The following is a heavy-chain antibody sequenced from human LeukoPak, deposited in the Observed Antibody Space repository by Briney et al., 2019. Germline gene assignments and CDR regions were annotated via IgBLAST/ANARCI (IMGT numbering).Heavy chain of an antibody. V-gene: IGHV1-18*01. CDR1: GYTFTSYG. D-gene: IGHD3-16*02. Sequence: ASVKVSCKASGYTFTSYGISWVRQAPGQGLEWMGRISTYKNNTNYAQKLQGRVTMTTDTSTSTAYMELRSLRSDDTAVYYCARDPGSYRSDYWGQGTLVTVSS. CDR2: ISTYKNNT. CDR3: ARDPGSYRSDY. J-gene: IGHJ4*02.